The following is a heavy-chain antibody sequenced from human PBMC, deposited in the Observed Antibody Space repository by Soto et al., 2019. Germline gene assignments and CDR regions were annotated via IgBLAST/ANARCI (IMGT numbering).Heavy chain of an antibody. D-gene: IGHD2-21*01. V-gene: IGHV1-18*01. CDR2: IRGYNGDA. J-gene: IGHJ6*02. CDR1: GYTFSRYG. Sequence: ASVKVSCKASGYTFSRYGISWLRQAPGQGLKKTGWIRGYNGDANYAQRFQGRVSMTIDTSPTTAYMELRHLTSDDTFVYYCAKNCQPPYSYYGLDVWGQGTTLTVS. CDR3: AKNCQPPYSYYGLDV.